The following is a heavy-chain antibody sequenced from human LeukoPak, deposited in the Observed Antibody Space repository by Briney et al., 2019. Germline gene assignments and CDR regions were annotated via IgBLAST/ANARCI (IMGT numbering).Heavy chain of an antibody. J-gene: IGHJ4*02. CDR2: ISGSGGST. CDR3: AKEKGRMAGAGGGWGGYFDY. D-gene: IGHD3-16*01. Sequence: GGSLRLSCAASGFTFSSYAMSWVRQAPGKGLEWVSGISGSGGSTYYADSVKGRFTISRDNSKNTLYLQMNSLRAEDTAVYYCAKEKGRMAGAGGGWGGYFDYWGQGTLVTVSS. CDR1: GFTFSSYA. V-gene: IGHV3-23*01.